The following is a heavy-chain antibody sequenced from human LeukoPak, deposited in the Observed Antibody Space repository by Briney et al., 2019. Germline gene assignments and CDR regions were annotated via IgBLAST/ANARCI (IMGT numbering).Heavy chain of an antibody. CDR1: GFMFSRYA. J-gene: IGHJ6*02. D-gene: IGHD6-19*01. Sequence: GGPLRLSCAASGFMFSRYAMSWVRQAPGKGLEWVSIISDGGGSTYYADSVKGRFTISRDNSQNTLYLQMNSLRAEDTAVYYCARDAQWYYGMDVWGQGTTVTVSS. CDR2: ISDGGGST. CDR3: ARDAQWYYGMDV. V-gene: IGHV3-23*01.